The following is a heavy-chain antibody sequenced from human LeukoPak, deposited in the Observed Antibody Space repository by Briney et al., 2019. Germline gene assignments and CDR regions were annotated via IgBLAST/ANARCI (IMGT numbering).Heavy chain of an antibody. J-gene: IGHJ4*02. CDR2: IYHSGSN. Sequence: SQTLSLTCAVSGGSISSGGYSWSWIRQPPGKGLEWIGYIYHSGSNNYNPSLKSRVTISVDTSKNQFSLKLSSVTAADTAVYYCARGQGGSGSSGWYYFDYWGQGTLVTVSS. CDR3: ARGQGGSGSSGWYYFDY. CDR1: GGSISSGGYS. D-gene: IGHD6-19*01. V-gene: IGHV4-30-2*01.